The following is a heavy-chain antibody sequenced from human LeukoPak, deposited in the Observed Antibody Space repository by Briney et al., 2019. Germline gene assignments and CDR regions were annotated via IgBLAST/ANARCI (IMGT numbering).Heavy chain of an antibody. CDR3: ARGAYDISGYYYYYYYMDV. Sequence: GGSLRLSCAASGFTFSSYAMNWVRQAPGKGLEWVSYISSSGKSIYYADSVKGRFIISRDNAKNSLYLQVNDPRAEDAAVYYCARGAYDISGYYYYYYYMDVWGKGTPVTVSS. D-gene: IGHD3-22*01. V-gene: IGHV3-48*01. CDR1: GFTFSSYA. CDR2: ISSSGKSI. J-gene: IGHJ6*03.